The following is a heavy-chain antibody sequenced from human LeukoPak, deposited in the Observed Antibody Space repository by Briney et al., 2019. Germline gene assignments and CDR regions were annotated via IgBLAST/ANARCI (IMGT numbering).Heavy chain of an antibody. CDR1: GFTFSSYG. V-gene: IGHV3-21*01. D-gene: IGHD3-10*01. CDR2: ISSSSSYI. Sequence: GGSLRLSCAASGFTFSSYGMHWIRQAPGKGLEWVSSISSSSSYIYYADSVKGRFTISRDNAKNSLYLQMNSLRAEDTAVYYCARFMVRGVIYAFDIWGQGTMVTVSS. CDR3: ARFMVRGVIYAFDI. J-gene: IGHJ3*02.